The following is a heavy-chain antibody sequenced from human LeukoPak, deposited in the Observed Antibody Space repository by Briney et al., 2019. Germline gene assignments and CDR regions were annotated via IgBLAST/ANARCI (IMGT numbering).Heavy chain of an antibody. CDR2: TRNKANSYTT. D-gene: IGHD5-24*01. V-gene: IGHV3-72*01. J-gene: IGHJ4*02. Sequence: LSLTCTVSGGSISSSSYYWGWIRQPPGKGLEWVGRTRNKANSYTTEYAASVKGRFTISRDDSKNSLYLQMNSLKTEDTAVYYCARDLYEATNYWGQGTLVTVSS. CDR1: GGSISSSSYY. CDR3: ARDLYEATNY.